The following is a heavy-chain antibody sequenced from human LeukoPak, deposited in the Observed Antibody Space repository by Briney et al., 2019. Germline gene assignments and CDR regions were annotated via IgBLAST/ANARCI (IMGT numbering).Heavy chain of an antibody. CDR2: ISYDGSNK. D-gene: IGHD3-22*01. J-gene: IGHJ4*02. CDR1: GFTFRSYG. CDR3: AKDRADSYYDSSGYWDY. Sequence: GGSLRLSCAASGFTFRSYGMHWVRQAPGKGLEWVAVISYDGSNKYYADSVKGRFTISRDNSKNTLYLQMNSLRAEDTAVYYCAKDRADSYYDSSGYWDYWGQGTLVTVSS. V-gene: IGHV3-30*18.